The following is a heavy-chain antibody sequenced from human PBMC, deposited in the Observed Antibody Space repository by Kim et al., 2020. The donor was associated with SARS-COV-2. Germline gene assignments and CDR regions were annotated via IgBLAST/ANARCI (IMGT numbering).Heavy chain of an antibody. D-gene: IGHD3-9*01. J-gene: IGHJ4*02. Sequence: ASVKVSCKASGYTFTSYGISWVRQAPGQGLEWMGWISAYNGNTNYAQKLQGRVTMTTDTSTSTAYMELRSLRSDDTAVYYCARGSLLGSLRYFDWFLDYWGQGTLVTVSS. CDR1: GYTFTSYG. CDR3: ARGSLLGSLRYFDWFLDY. CDR2: ISAYNGNT. V-gene: IGHV1-18*01.